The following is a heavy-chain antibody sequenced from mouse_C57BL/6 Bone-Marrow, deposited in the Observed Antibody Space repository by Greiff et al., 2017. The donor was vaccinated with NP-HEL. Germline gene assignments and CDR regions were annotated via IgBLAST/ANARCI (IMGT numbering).Heavy chain of an antibody. J-gene: IGHJ2*01. V-gene: IGHV1-50*01. CDR3: AREELIYYERMYYFDY. CDR1: GYTFTSYW. D-gene: IGHD2-4*01. Sequence: QVQLQQPGAELVKPGASVKLSCKASGYTFTSYWMQWVKQRPGQGLEWIGEIDPSDSYTTYNQKFKGKAKLSVDTSSSTASMQLSSLTSEDSAVYYCAREELIYYERMYYFDYWGQGTTLTVSS. CDR2: IDPSDSYT.